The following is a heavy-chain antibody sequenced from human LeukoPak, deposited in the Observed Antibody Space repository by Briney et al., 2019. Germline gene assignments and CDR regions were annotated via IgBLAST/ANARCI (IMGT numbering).Heavy chain of an antibody. J-gene: IGHJ4*02. V-gene: IGHV3-21*01. CDR1: GFTFSSYS. Sequence: GGSLRLSCAASGFTFSSYSMNWVRQAPGKGLEWVSSISSSSSYIYYADSVKGRFTISRDNAKNSLYLQMNSLRAEDTAVYYCARGFTSSGWLFDYWGQGTLVTVSS. D-gene: IGHD6-19*01. CDR2: ISSSSSYI. CDR3: ARGFTSSGWLFDY.